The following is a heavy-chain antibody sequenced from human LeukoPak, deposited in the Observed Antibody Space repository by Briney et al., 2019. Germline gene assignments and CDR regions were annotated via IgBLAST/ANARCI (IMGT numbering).Heavy chain of an antibody. CDR1: GGTFSSYA. J-gene: IGHJ5*02. D-gene: IGHD6-13*01. V-gene: IGHV1-2*02. CDR2: INPKSGGT. CDR3: ARPSSSSWYGFDP. Sequence: ASVKVSCKASGGTFSSYAISWVRQAPGQGLEWMGWINPKSGGTNYAQKFQGRVTMTRDTSISTAHMDLSSLKSDDTAVYYCARPSSSSWYGFDPWGQGTLVTVSS.